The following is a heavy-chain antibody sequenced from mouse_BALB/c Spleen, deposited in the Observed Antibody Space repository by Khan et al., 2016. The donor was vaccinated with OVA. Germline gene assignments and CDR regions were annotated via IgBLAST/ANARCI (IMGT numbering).Heavy chain of an antibody. CDR3: ARSGYGKPFAY. Sequence: QVQLQQPGAELVKPGASVKISCKASGYTFTSYYIYWVKQRPGQGLEWIGGINPSNGGSHFNEKFKNKATLTVDKSSSTAYMQLSSLTSEDSAVYYYARSGYGKPFAYWGQGTLVTVSA. J-gene: IGHJ3*01. CDR1: GYTFTSYY. CDR2: INPSNGGS. D-gene: IGHD2-1*01. V-gene: IGHV1S81*02.